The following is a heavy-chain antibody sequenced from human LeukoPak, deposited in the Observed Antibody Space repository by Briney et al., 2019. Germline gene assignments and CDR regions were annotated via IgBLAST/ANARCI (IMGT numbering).Heavy chain of an antibody. J-gene: IGHJ6*04. Sequence: ASVKVSCKASGYTFTGYYMHWVRQAPGQGLEWMGWINPNSGGTNYAQKLQGRVTMTTDTSTSTAYMELRSLRSDDTAVYYCARDSQITIFGVVIMQVSTMDVWGKGTTVTVSS. CDR3: ARDSQITIFGVVIMQVSTMDV. V-gene: IGHV1-2*02. CDR2: INPNSGGT. D-gene: IGHD3-3*01. CDR1: GYTFTGYY.